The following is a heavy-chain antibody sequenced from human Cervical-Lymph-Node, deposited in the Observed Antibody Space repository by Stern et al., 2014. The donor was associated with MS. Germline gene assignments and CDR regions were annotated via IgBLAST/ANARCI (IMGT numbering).Heavy chain of an antibody. D-gene: IGHD2-8*01. J-gene: IGHJ6*02. CDR2: INPLVGIP. CDR1: GDSFSSQT. CDR3: ARSKGSGAVEWLYGMDV. V-gene: IGHV1-69*09. Sequence: QLVQSGAEVRKPGSSVKVSCKASGDSFSSQTIIWVRQAPGQGLEWMGRINPLVGIPNYAQKFQGRVTLSADRSTSTVYLELRSLRSDDTAMYFCARSKGSGAVEWLYGMDVWGQGTAVAVSS.